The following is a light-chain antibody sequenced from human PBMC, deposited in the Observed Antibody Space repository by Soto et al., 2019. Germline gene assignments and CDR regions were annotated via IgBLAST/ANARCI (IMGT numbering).Light chain of an antibody. CDR3: DSYTSSRAYV. Sequence: QSLLTQPASVSGSPGQSITISCTGTSSDVGGYNYVSWYQQQAGKAPKLISHEVSNRPSGVSNRFSGSKSGNTASLTISGLQAEDEADYYGDSYTSSRAYVFGIGTKV. CDR1: SSDVGGYNY. CDR2: EVS. J-gene: IGLJ1*01. V-gene: IGLV2-14*01.